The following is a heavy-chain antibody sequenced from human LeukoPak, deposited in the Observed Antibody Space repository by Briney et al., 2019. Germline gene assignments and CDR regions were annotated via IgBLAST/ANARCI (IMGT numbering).Heavy chain of an antibody. D-gene: IGHD6-13*01. CDR1: GFTFSDYE. Sequence: GGSLRLSCAASGFTFSDYEMNWVRQAPGKGLEWLSHISVSGTTIHYADSVKGRFTISRDNSKNTLYLQMNSLRAEDTAVYYCAKSGNSLYSSSWYRYYMDVWGKGTTVTISS. CDR3: AKSGNSLYSSSWYRYYMDV. J-gene: IGHJ6*03. CDR2: ISVSGTTI. V-gene: IGHV3-48*01.